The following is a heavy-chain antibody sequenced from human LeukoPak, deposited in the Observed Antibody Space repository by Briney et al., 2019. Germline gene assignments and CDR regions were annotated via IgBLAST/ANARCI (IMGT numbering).Heavy chain of an antibody. CDR3: ARGGRGYSYGLDS. D-gene: IGHD5-18*01. CDR2: VFYSGGT. Sequence: SETLPLTCTVSGDSMNSFTYFWTWIRQHPGKGLKWIGYVFYSGGTYLNPSLKRRLTMSSDTPNNQFSLHLTSVTAADTAVYYCARGGRGYSYGLDSWGQGIPVTVSS. V-gene: IGHV4-31*03. J-gene: IGHJ5*01. CDR1: GDSMNSFTYF.